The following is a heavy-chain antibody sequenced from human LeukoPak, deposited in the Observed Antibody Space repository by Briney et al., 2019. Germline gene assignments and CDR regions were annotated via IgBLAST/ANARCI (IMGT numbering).Heavy chain of an antibody. CDR2: IYHSGST. J-gene: IGHJ4*02. D-gene: IGHD3-22*01. V-gene: IGHV4-4*02. CDR3: ARGRRYYDSSGRYFDF. Sequence: SGTLSLTCAVSGGSISSSNWWSWVRQPPGKGLEWIGEIYHSGSTNYNPSLESRVTISVDKSKNQFSLRLSSVTAADTAVYYCARGRRYYDSSGRYFDFWGQGTLVTVSS. CDR1: GGSISSSNW.